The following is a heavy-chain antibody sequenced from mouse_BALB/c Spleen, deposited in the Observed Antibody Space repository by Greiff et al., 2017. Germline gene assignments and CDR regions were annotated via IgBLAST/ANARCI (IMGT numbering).Heavy chain of an antibody. CDR1: GFSLSRYS. Sequence: VQLQQSGPGLVAPSQSLSITCTVSGFSLSRYSVHWVRQPPGKGLEWLGMIWGGGSTDYNSALKSRLSISKDNSKSQVFLKMNSLQTDDTAMYYGVRSSYEYPVYYAMEDWGEGTSVTVSS. CDR3: VRSSYEYPVYYAMED. V-gene: IGHV2-6-4*01. D-gene: IGHD2-10*01. J-gene: IGHJ4*01. CDR2: IWGGGST.